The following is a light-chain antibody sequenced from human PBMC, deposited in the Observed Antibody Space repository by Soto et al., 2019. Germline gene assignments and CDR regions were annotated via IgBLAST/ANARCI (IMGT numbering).Light chain of an antibody. CDR3: QQYDTYPRT. CDR2: KAS. CDR1: QSINTW. Sequence: DIQMTQSPSTLSASVGDRVIITCRASQSINTWLAWYQQKPGKAPNLLIYKASNLESGVPSRFSGSGSGTEFTLPISGLQPDDFATYYCQQYDTYPRTFGQGTKVKIK. J-gene: IGKJ1*01. V-gene: IGKV1-5*03.